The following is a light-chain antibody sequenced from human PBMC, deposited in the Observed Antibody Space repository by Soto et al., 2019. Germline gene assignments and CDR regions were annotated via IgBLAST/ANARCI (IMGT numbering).Light chain of an antibody. CDR3: QQFDSSRVYS. CDR2: GGS. V-gene: IGKV3-20*01. CDR1: QSVTSTY. Sequence: EIVLTQSPVTLSLSPGERATLSCRASQSVTSTYLAWYQQKPGQSPRLIIYGGSTRASGFPDRFSGGGSGTDFTLTISILEPEDSAVYYCHCQQFDSSRVYSFGQGPKLEI. J-gene: IGKJ2*03.